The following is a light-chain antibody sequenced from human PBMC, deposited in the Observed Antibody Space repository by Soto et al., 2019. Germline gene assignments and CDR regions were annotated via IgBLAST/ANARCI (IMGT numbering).Light chain of an antibody. Sequence: DIQMTQSPSTLSASVGDRVTITCRASQSISSWLAWYQQKPGKAPRLLIYKASSLESGDPSRFSGSGSGTEFTLTISSLQPDDFATYYCKQYNSYCTFGQGTKVEIK. CDR1: QSISSW. CDR3: KQYNSYCT. V-gene: IGKV1-5*03. J-gene: IGKJ1*01. CDR2: KAS.